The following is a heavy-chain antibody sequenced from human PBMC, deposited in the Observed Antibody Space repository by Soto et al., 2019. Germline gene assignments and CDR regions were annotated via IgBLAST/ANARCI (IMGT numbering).Heavy chain of an antibody. CDR2: IYHSGST. J-gene: IGHJ6*02. CDR3: ARAAADHPSSYYYYGMDV. D-gene: IGHD6-13*01. V-gene: IGHV4-4*02. Sequence: SETLSLTCAVSGGSISSSNWWSWVRQPPGKGLEWIGEIYHSGSTNYNPSLKSRVTISVDKSKNQFSLKLSSVTAADTAVYYCARAAADHPSSYYYYGMDVWGQGPTVTVSS. CDR1: GGSISSSNW.